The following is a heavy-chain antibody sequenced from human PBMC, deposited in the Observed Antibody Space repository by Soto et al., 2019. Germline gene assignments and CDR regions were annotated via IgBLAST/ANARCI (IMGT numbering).Heavy chain of an antibody. V-gene: IGHV5-51*01. J-gene: IGHJ6*02. CDR1: GYRFTNYW. Sequence: PGESLKISCKGSGYRFTNYWIAWVRQMPGKGLEWMGIIYPGDSNTKYSPSFQGQVTISADKSITTAYLQWSSLKASDTAMYYCARPTNRGNYYYGMDVWGQGTTVTVSS. CDR3: ARPTNRGNYYYGMDV. D-gene: IGHD2-8*01. CDR2: IYPGDSNT.